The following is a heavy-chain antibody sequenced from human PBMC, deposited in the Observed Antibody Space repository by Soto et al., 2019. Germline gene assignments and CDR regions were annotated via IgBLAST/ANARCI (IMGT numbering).Heavy chain of an antibody. CDR1: GDSISCSRW. J-gene: IGHJ3*01. Sequence: QVQLQESGPGLVKPSGTLSLTCDVSGDSISCSRWWTWVRQRPGKGRERIVDSSHTGNTNYNPPLKSRVTIAVDKFKIQFSLKLTSVAAAGTAVYYCAYSSGWYRLDHWGEGTLVTVSS. D-gene: IGHD6-19*01. CDR2: SSHTGNT. V-gene: IGHV4-4*02. CDR3: AYSSGWYRLDH.